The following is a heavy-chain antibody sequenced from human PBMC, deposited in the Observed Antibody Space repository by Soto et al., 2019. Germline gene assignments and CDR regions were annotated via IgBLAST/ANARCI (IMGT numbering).Heavy chain of an antibody. J-gene: IGHJ4*02. CDR1: GASVSSGSYF. V-gene: IGHV4-61*01. Sequence: QVQLQESGPGLVKPSETLSLTCTVSGASVSSGSYFWTWIRQPPGKGLEWIGYIYHNGNTNYTPSHKSRLTISLDTSKNQFSLRLSSVTAADTAVYYCARVDGSGTYSRFDYWGQGTLVTVSS. CDR2: IYHNGNT. CDR3: ARVDGSGTYSRFDY. D-gene: IGHD3-10*01.